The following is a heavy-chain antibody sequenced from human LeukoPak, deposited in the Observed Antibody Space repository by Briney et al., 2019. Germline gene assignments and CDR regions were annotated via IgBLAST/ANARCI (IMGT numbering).Heavy chain of an antibody. V-gene: IGHV4-34*01. CDR2: INHSGST. J-gene: IGHJ4*02. CDR1: GGSFSGYY. CDR3: AREGSSSWYSGYFDY. Sequence: SETLSLTCAVYGGSFSGYYWSWIRQPPGKGLEWIGEINHSGSTNYNPSLKSRVTIPVDTSKNQFSLKLSSVTAADTAVYYCAREGSSSWYSGYFDYWGQGTLVTVSS. D-gene: IGHD6-13*01.